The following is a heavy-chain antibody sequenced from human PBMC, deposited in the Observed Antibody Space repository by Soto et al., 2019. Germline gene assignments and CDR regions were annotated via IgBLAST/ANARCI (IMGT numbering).Heavy chain of an antibody. CDR2: IRGAPNRYAT. V-gene: IGHV3-73*01. J-gene: IGHJ6*03. CDR3: TRVFTVGTPPDKVIFGSYYLDV. CDR1: GFTFFRGSA. Sequence: EVQLVESGGDLVQPGGSLKLSCEGSGFTFFRGSAIHWVRQTPGKGLEWVGRIRGAPNRYATAYGPSMKGRFTISRDDSNNTVYLQMNRLESEATAVDFFTRVFTVGTPPDKVIFGSYYLDVWGKGTTVTVAS. D-gene: IGHD1-26*01.